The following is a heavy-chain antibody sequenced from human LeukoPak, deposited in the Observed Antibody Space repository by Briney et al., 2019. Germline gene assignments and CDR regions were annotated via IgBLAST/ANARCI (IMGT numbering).Heavy chain of an antibody. Sequence: PSETLSLTCTVSGGSISSGSYYWSWIRQPAGKGLEWIGRIYTSGSTNYNPFLKSRVTISEDTSKNQFSLKLSSVTAADTAVYYCARGSWFRGGSWFDPWGQGTLVTVSS. CDR1: GGSISSGSYY. V-gene: IGHV4-61*02. CDR3: ARGSWFRGGSWFDP. J-gene: IGHJ5*02. CDR2: IYTSGST. D-gene: IGHD3-10*01.